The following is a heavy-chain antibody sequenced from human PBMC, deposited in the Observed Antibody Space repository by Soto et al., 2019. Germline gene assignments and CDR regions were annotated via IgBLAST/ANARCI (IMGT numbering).Heavy chain of an antibody. V-gene: IGHV1-69*01. CDR3: ATPSGYTYYFYGIDV. D-gene: IGHD5-12*01. CDR1: GGTFRSYA. CDR2: IIPIFGTA. J-gene: IGHJ6*02. Sequence: QVQLVQSGAELKKPGSSVKVSCKASGGTFRSYAISWVRQAPGQGLEWMGGIIPIFGTANYAQKFQGRVTITADESTSTAYMELSSLRSEDTAVYYCATPSGYTYYFYGIDVWSQGTTVTVSS.